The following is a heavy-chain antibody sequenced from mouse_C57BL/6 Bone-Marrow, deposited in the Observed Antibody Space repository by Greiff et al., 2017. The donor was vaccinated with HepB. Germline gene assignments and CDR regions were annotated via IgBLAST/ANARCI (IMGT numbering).Heavy chain of an antibody. Sequence: VQLQQSGTVLARPGASVKMSCKTSGYTFTSYWMHWVKQRPGQGLEWIGAIYPGNSDTSYNQKFKGKAKLTAVTSASTAYMELSSLTNEDSAVYYCTREKGLLRAMDYWGQGTSVTVSS. J-gene: IGHJ4*01. D-gene: IGHD2-3*01. CDR3: TREKGLLRAMDY. CDR2: IYPGNSDT. V-gene: IGHV1-5*01. CDR1: GYTFTSYW.